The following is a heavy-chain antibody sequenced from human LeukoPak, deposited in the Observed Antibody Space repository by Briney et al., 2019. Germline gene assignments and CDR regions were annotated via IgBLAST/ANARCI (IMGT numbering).Heavy chain of an antibody. CDR1: GGSIGSYY. CDR3: VRVYYYYYYMDV. V-gene: IGHV4-59*08. CDR2: IYYSGTT. J-gene: IGHJ6*03. Sequence: PSETLSLTCTVSGGSIGSYYWNWIRQPPAKGLEWIGYIYYSGTTNYNPSLKSRVTISVDTSKNQFSLKLSSVTAADTAVYYCVRVYYYYYYMDVWGKGTTVTISS.